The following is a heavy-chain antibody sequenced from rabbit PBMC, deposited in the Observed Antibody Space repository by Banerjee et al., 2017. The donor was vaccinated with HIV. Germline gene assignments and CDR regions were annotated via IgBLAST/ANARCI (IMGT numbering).Heavy chain of an antibody. J-gene: IGHJ4*01. CDR2: INSSSRNV. D-gene: IGHD4-1*01. CDR1: GFDLNTYK. Sequence: LVKPEGSLTLTCTASGFDLNTYKMNWIRQAPGKGLEWIGCINSSSRNVVYASWATGRFTISKTSSTTVTLQMTSLTAADTATYLCARDLAGVIGWNFNLWGPGTLVTVS. V-gene: IGHV1S40*01. CDR3: ARDLAGVIGWNFNL.